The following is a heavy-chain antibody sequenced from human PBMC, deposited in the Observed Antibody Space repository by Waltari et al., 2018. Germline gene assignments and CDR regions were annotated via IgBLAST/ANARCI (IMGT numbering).Heavy chain of an antibody. V-gene: IGHV1-2*02. CDR1: GYIFTNYY. D-gene: IGHD6-6*01. CDR2: VNPDTGNA. CDR3: ARDRTTMAARPGDY. Sequence: QVLLVQSGADVKKPGASVKVSCKASGYIFTNYYLHWVRQAPGQGPEWMGWVNPDTGNANYAPNFRGRVTMTWDTTINTAVMDLSGLKSADTAVYYCARDRTTMAARPGDYWGQGTLVTVSS. J-gene: IGHJ4*02.